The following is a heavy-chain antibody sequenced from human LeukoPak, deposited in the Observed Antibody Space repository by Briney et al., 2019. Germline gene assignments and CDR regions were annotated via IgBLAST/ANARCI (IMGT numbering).Heavy chain of an antibody. D-gene: IGHD4-17*01. CDR1: GGSIDSSSCY. CDR2: IYTSGST. J-gene: IGHJ3*02. Sequence: SSETLSLTCTVSGGSIDSSSCYRGWIRQPPGKGLEWIGRIYTSGSTNYNPSLKSRVTISVDTSKNQFSLKLSSVTAADTAVYYCARGVDYGDYALTFDIWGQGTMVTVSS. CDR3: ARGVDYGDYALTFDI. V-gene: IGHV4-61*02.